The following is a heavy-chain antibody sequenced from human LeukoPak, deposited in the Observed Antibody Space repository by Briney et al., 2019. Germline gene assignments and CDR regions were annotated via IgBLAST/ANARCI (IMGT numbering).Heavy chain of an antibody. CDR3: ARRGTYDSSGYSPSHDAFDI. D-gene: IGHD3-22*01. J-gene: IGHJ3*02. V-gene: IGHV4-4*02. Sequence: PSETLSLTCGVSGGSITSTNYWTWVRQPPGEGLEWIGEVNLQGSTNYNPSLMGRVAISVDMSENHISLQLTSVTAADTAVYYCARRGTYDSSGYSPSHDAFDIWGQGTMVTVSS. CDR2: VNLQGST. CDR1: GGSITSTNY.